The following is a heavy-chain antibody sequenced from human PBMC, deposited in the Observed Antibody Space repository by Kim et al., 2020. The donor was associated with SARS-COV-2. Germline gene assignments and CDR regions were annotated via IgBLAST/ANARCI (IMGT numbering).Heavy chain of an antibody. V-gene: IGHV3-23*01. D-gene: IGHD6-19*01. CDR3: AKNALAGMGYQYYNGMDV. CDR1: GFTFSDYA. Sequence: GGSLRLSCAASGFTFSDYAMNWVRQAPGKGQEWVSLISGSGGNTYYADYVKGRFSIFRDNSKNTLYLQVNSLRAEDTAVFYCAKNALAGMGYQYYNGMDVWGQGTTVTVSS. J-gene: IGHJ6*02. CDR2: ISGSGGNT.